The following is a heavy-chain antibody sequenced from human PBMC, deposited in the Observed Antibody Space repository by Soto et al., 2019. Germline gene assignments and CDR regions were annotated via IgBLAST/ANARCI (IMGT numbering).Heavy chain of an antibody. CDR2: INPYNANT. Sequence: ASVKVSCKASGYTLTDHGISWVRQAPGQGLEWMGWINPYNANTRYGEKVQGRVTMTTDTSSTVYMELTGLTSDDTAVYYCARYLTSTSCVSSGCARVGWFDTWGQGTIVTVSP. D-gene: IGHD6-19*01. CDR3: ARYLTSTSCVSSGCARVGWFDT. V-gene: IGHV1-18*04. J-gene: IGHJ5*02. CDR1: GYTLTDHG.